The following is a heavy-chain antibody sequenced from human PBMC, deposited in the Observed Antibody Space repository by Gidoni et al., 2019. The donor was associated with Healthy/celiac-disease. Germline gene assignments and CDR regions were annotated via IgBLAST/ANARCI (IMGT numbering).Heavy chain of an antibody. CDR2: IAYDGSNK. J-gene: IGHJ4*02. CDR3: ARERVATDFDYFDY. D-gene: IGHD5-12*01. CDR1: GFTFSSSA. V-gene: IGHV3-30*01. Sequence: QVQLVESGGGVVQPGRSLSLSCAASGFTFSSSAMHWVRQAPGKGLEWVSVIAYDGSNKYYADSVKGRFTISRDNSKNTLYLQMNSLRAEDTAVYYCARERVATDFDYFDYWGQGTLVTVSS.